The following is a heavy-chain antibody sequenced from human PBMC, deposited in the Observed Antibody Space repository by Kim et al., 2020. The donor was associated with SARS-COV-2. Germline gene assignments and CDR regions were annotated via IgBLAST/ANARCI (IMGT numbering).Heavy chain of an antibody. CDR2: IYYSGST. CDR3: ASTDKYSGYDSNFDY. CDR1: GGSISSSSYY. Sequence: SETLSLTCTVSGGSISSSSYYWGWIRQPPGKGLEWIGSIYYSGSTYYNPSLKSRVTISVDTSKNQFSLKLSSVTAADTAVYYCASTDKYSGYDSNFDYWGQGTLVTVSS. J-gene: IGHJ4*02. D-gene: IGHD5-12*01. V-gene: IGHV4-39*07.